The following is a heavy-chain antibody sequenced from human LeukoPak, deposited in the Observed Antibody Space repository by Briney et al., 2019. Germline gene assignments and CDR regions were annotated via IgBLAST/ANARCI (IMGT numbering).Heavy chain of an antibody. J-gene: IGHJ4*02. Sequence: GGSLRLSCAASGFTFSSYGMHWVRQAPGEGLEWVAFIRYDGSNKYYADSVKGRFTISRDNSKNTLYLQMNSLRAEDTAVYYCAKDTAITPPYYFDYWGQGTLVTVSS. CDR3: AKDTAITPPYYFDY. CDR2: IRYDGSNK. CDR1: GFTFSSYG. V-gene: IGHV3-30*02. D-gene: IGHD5-24*01.